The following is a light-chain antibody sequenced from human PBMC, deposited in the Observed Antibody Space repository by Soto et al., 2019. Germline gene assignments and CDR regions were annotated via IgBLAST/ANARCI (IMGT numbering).Light chain of an antibody. CDR1: QSIDTY. V-gene: IGKV1-39*01. CDR3: QQSHSTPYT. CDR2: AAS. Sequence: DIQMTQSPSSLSASFGDRVTLTCRASQSIDTYLNWYQQKPGTAPKLLMYAASTLHSGVPSRFSGSGSGTDFTLTISSLQREDVATYVCQQSHSTPYTFGQGTKREI. J-gene: IGKJ2*01.